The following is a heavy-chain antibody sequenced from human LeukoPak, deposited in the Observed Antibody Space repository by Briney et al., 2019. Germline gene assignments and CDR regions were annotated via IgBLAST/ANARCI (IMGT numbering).Heavy chain of an antibody. CDR2: ISSSGSTI. CDR3: ARAESYYYGSGSYPVPLDY. V-gene: IGHV3-48*03. J-gene: IGHJ4*02. Sequence: GGSLRLSCASSGFTFSSYEMNWVRQAPGKGLEWVSYISSSGSTIYYADSVKGRFTISRDNAKNSLYLQMNSLRAEDTAVYYCARAESYYYGSGSYPVPLDYWGQGTLVTVSS. D-gene: IGHD3-10*01. CDR1: GFTFSSYE.